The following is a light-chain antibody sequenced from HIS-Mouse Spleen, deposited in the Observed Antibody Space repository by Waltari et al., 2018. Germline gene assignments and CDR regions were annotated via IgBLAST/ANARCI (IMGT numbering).Light chain of an antibody. V-gene: IGKV3-11*01. J-gene: IGKJ3*01. Sequence: EIVLTQSPATLSLSPGERATLSCRASQSVSSYLSWYQQKPGQAPRLLIYDASNRATGIPARVSGSGSGTDFTLTISSLEPEDFAVYYCQQRSNFTFGPGTKVDIK. CDR1: QSVSSY. CDR3: QQRSNFT. CDR2: DAS.